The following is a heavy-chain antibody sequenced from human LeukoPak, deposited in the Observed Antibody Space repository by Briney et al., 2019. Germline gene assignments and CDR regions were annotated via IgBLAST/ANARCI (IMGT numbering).Heavy chain of an antibody. V-gene: IGHV3-21*01. CDR1: GFTFSSYS. CDR3: AELGITMIGGV. J-gene: IGHJ6*04. Sequence: GGSLRLSCAASGFTFSSYSMNWVRQAPGMGLEWVSSISSSGSYIYYADSVKGRFTISRDIPKNSLYLQMNSLRAEDTAVYYCAELGITMIGGVWGKGATVTISS. D-gene: IGHD3-10*02. CDR2: ISSSGSYI.